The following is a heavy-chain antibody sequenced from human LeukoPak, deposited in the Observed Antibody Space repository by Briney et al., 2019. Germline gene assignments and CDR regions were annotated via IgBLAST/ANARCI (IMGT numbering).Heavy chain of an antibody. J-gene: IGHJ4*02. CDR3: ATFPKSDYDFWSGHFDY. V-gene: IGHV4-39*01. Sequence: SETLSLTCAVSGGSISSGGYSWSWIRQPPGKGLEWIGSIYYSGSTYYNPSLKSRVTISVDTSKNQFSLKLSSVTAADTAVYYCATFPKSDYDFWSGHFDYWGQGALVTVSS. CDR2: IYYSGST. CDR1: GGSISSGGYS. D-gene: IGHD3-3*01.